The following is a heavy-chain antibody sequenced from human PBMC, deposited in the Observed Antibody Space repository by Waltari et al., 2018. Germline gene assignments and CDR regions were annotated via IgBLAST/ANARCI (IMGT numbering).Heavy chain of an antibody. CDR3: ARVRLGDYVIST. J-gene: IGHJ5*02. CDR2: MNGDGTNI. D-gene: IGHD4-17*01. CDR1: GFTFRGFW. V-gene: IGHV3-74*01. Sequence: EVQLVESGGGLVQPGGSLRLSCPASGFTFRGFWMHWVRQVPGKGLVWVSRMNGDGTNILYADSVKGRFTISRDNAKNTLYLQMNSLRAEDTAVYYCARVRLGDYVISTWGQGTLVTVSS.